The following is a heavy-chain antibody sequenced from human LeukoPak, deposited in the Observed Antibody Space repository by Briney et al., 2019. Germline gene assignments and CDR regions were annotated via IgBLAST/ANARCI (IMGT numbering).Heavy chain of an antibody. Sequence: SETLSLTCTVSGYSISSGYYWGWIRQPPGKGLEWIGRIYHSGSTYYNPSLKSRVTISVDTSKNQFSLKLSSVTAADTAVYYCAREGGVYASWSRLKNFYYYYMDVWGKGTPVTVS. D-gene: IGHD2-8*01. V-gene: IGHV4-38-2*02. CDR3: AREGGVYASWSRLKNFYYYYMDV. CDR1: GYSISSGYY. J-gene: IGHJ6*03. CDR2: IYHSGST.